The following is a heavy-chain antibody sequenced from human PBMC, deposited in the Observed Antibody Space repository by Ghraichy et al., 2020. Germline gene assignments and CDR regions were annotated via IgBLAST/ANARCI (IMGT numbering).Heavy chain of an antibody. D-gene: IGHD5-12*01. CDR3: ARDVVAATNDY. V-gene: IGHV1-2*06. CDR1: GYTFTDYY. Sequence: ASVKVSCKASGYTFTDYYMRWVRQAPGQGLEWMGRINPNSGRTNYAQKFQGRVTMTRDTSISTAYMELSRLRSDDTAVYYCARDVVAATNDYWGQGALGTVSS. J-gene: IGHJ4*02. CDR2: INPNSGRT.